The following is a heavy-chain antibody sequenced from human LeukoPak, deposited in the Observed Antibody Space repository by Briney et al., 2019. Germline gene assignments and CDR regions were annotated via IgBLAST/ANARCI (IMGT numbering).Heavy chain of an antibody. CDR1: GGTFSSYA. Sequence: SVKVSCKASGGTFSSYAISWVRQAPGQGLEWMGGIIPIFGTANYAQKFQGRVTITADESTSTAYMELSSLRSEDTAVYYCARETAAAGTWFDPWGQGTLVTVSS. CDR2: IIPIFGTA. CDR3: ARETAAAGTWFDP. D-gene: IGHD6-13*01. J-gene: IGHJ5*02. V-gene: IGHV1-69*13.